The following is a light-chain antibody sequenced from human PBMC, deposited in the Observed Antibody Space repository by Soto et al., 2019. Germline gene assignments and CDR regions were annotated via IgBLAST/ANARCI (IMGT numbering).Light chain of an antibody. CDR3: QQSYSTPPI. V-gene: IGKV1-39*01. J-gene: IGKJ2*01. CDR1: QSISSY. CDR2: AAS. Sequence: DIQMTQSPSSLSASVGDRVTITCRASQSISSYLNWYQQKPGKAPKLLIYAASSLQSGVPSRFSGSGSGTDFILTISSLQPEDFATYYCQQSYSTPPIFGQGTKLEIK.